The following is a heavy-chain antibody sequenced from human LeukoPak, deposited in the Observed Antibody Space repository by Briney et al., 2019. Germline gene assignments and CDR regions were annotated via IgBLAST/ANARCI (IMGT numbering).Heavy chain of an antibody. CDR2: INWNGGST. CDR3: AKALRDSSSFDY. D-gene: IGHD6-6*01. V-gene: IGHV3-20*04. J-gene: IGHJ4*02. Sequence: GGSLRLSCAASGFTFDDYGMSWVRQAPGKGLEWVSGINWNGGSTGYADSVKGRFTISRDNAKNSLYLQMNSLRAEDTAVYYCAKALRDSSSFDYWGQGTLVTVSS. CDR1: GFTFDDYG.